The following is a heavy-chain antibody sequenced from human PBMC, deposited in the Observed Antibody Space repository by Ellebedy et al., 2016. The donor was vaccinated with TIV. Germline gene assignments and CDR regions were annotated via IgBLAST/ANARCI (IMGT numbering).Heavy chain of an antibody. CDR2: ANSRGNT. CDR1: GVSFNNDF. D-gene: IGHD5-24*01. V-gene: IGHV4-34*01. CDR3: ARERGRESAFDI. Sequence: MPSETLSLTCSVYGVSFNNDFWNWIRQPPGKGLEWIGEANSRGNTNYNPSLRSRVTISADTSKNQFSLKLSSVTAADTAVYYCARERGRESAFDIWGQGTTVTVSS. J-gene: IGHJ3*02.